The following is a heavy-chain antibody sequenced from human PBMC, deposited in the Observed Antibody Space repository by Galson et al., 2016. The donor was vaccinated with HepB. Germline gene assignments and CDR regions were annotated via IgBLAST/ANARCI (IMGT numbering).Heavy chain of an antibody. V-gene: IGHV3-30*18. D-gene: IGHD6-19*01. Sequence: SLRLSCAASGFAFSSYGMFWVRQAPGKGLEWVALITDDGSYNSYGDSVKGRFTISRDNSKNTLFLQMNSLRDEDTAVYYCAKDGLQSSDWYDAFDIWGQGTMVTVSS. CDR1: GFAFSSYG. CDR2: ITDDGSYN. J-gene: IGHJ3*02. CDR3: AKDGLQSSDWYDAFDI.